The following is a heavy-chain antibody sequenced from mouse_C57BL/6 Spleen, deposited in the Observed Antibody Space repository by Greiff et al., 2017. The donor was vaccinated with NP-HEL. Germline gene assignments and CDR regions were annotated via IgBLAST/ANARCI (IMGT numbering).Heavy chain of an antibody. CDR1: GYTFTSYW. CDR3: ARYAHYYGSSYEYFDY. Sequence: QVQLQQPGAELVKPGASVKMSCKASGYTFTSYWITWVKQRPGQGLEWIGDIYPGSGSTNYNEKFKSKATLTVDTSSSTAYMQLSSLTSEDSAVYYGARYAHYYGSSYEYFDYWGQGTTLTVSS. J-gene: IGHJ2*01. CDR2: IYPGSGST. V-gene: IGHV1-55*01. D-gene: IGHD1-1*01.